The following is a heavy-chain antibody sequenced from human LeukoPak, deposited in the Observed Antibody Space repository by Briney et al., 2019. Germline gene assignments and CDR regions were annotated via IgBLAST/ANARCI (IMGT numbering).Heavy chain of an antibody. CDR2: LSSDGSNG. Sequence: GGSLRLSCATSGFTFSNYAMNWVRQAPGKGLEWVAVLSSDGSNGYYADSVKGRFTISRDNSKNTLYLQMSSLGVEDTAVYYCARDFLWGQGTLVTVSS. CDR3: ARDFL. CDR1: GFTFSNYA. D-gene: IGHD2/OR15-2a*01. V-gene: IGHV3-30-3*01. J-gene: IGHJ4*02.